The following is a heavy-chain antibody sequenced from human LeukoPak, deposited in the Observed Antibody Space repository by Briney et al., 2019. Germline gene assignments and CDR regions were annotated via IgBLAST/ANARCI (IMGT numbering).Heavy chain of an antibody. V-gene: IGHV3-30-3*01. Sequence: GGFLRLSCAASGFTFSSYAMHWVRQAPGKGLEWVAVISYDGSNKYYADSVKGRFTISRDNSKNTLYLQMNSLRAEDTAVYYCAREFGYHFDYWGQGTLVTVSS. CDR1: GFTFSSYA. J-gene: IGHJ4*02. CDR3: AREFGYHFDY. CDR2: ISYDGSNK. D-gene: IGHD3-10*01.